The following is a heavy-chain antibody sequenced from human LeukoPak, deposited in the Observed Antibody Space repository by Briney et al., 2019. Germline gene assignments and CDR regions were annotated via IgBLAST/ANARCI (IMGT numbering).Heavy chain of an antibody. Sequence: GGSLRLSCAASGFTFSNYAMSWVRQAPGKGLKWVSAISGSGGSTYYPDSVKGRFTISRDNSKNTLHLQMNSLRAEDTAVYYCAKGDYYDSSGYSWYFGLWGRGTLVTVSS. CDR1: GFTFSNYA. CDR3: AKGDYYDSSGYSWYFGL. CDR2: ISGSGGST. J-gene: IGHJ2*01. V-gene: IGHV3-23*01. D-gene: IGHD3-22*01.